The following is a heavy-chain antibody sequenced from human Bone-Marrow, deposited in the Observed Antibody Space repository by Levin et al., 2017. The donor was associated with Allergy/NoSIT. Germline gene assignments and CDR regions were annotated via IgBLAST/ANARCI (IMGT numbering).Heavy chain of an antibody. Sequence: GGSLRLSCAASGFIFTQASMSWVRQAPGKGLEWVGRIKTNTEGGATDSAAPVKGRFTISRDDSKNTLYLQMNSLKTEDTALYYCATERGYSGSKIFDYWGQRTLVTNSS. CDR2: IKTNTEGGAT. J-gene: IGHJ4*02. D-gene: IGHD1-1*01. V-gene: IGHV3-15*01. CDR3: ATERGYSGSKIFDY. CDR1: GFIFTQAS.